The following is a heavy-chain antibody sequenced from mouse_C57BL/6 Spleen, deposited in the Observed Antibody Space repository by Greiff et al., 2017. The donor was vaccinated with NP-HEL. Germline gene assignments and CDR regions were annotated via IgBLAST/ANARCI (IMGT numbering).Heavy chain of an antibody. Sequence: VQLQQSGPVLVKPGASVKMSCKASGYTFTDYYMNWVKQSHGKSLEWIGVINPYNGGTSYNQKFKGKATLTVDKSSSTAYMELNSLTSEDSAVYYCARWLLNYFDYWGQGTTLTVSS. CDR2: INPYNGGT. J-gene: IGHJ2*01. D-gene: IGHD2-3*01. CDR3: ARWLLNYFDY. V-gene: IGHV1-19*01. CDR1: GYTFTDYY.